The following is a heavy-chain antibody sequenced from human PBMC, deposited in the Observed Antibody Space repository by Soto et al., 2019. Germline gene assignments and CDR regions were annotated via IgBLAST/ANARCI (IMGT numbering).Heavy chain of an antibody. D-gene: IGHD3-16*01. Sequence: PSETLSLTCTVSGGSVSNDNFYWSWIRQPPGKGLEWIGYVHSSGITNYNPSLKRRVTISVDTSRNQFSLRLSSVTAADTAVYYCARGLTMGQLPSHFDHWGQGNLVTVSS. V-gene: IGHV4-61*01. CDR3: ARGLTMGQLPSHFDH. CDR1: GGSVSNDNFY. CDR2: VHSSGIT. J-gene: IGHJ5*02.